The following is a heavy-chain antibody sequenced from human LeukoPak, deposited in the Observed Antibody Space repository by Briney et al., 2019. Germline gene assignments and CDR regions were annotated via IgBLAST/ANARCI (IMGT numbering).Heavy chain of an antibody. CDR2: IYYSGST. V-gene: IGHV4-61*01. CDR1: GGSVSSGSFY. CDR3: ARVKRWLQFGAFDT. D-gene: IGHD5-24*01. Sequence: SETLSLTCPVSGGSVSSGSFYWGWIRQPPGKGLEWIGYIYYSGSTNYNPSLKSRVTISVDTSKNQFSLKLSSVTAADTAVYYCARVKRWLQFGAFDTGGQGTMGTVS. J-gene: IGHJ3*02.